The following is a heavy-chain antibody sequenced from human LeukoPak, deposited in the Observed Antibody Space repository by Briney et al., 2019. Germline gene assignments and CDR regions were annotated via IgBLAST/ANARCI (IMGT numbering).Heavy chain of an antibody. CDR2: IYHSGST. V-gene: IGHV4-38-2*01. Sequence: SETLSLTCAVSGYSISSGYYWGWIRQPPGKGLEWIGSIYHSGSTYYNPSLKSRVTISVDTSKNQFSLKLSSVTAADTAVYYCARPRGSCSGGSCYYYYFDYWGQGTPVTVSS. D-gene: IGHD2-15*01. J-gene: IGHJ4*02. CDR3: ARPRGSCSGGSCYYYYFDY. CDR1: GYSISSGYY.